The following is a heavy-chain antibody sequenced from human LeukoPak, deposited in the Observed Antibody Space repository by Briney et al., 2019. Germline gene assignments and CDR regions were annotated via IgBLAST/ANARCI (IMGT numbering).Heavy chain of an antibody. V-gene: IGHV1-2*02. Sequence: ASVKVSCKASGYTFTDYYVHWVRHPPGQGLEWMGCINPNSGGTNYAQKFQGRVTMTRDTSISTAYMELSRLRSDDTAVYYCARVLAVAGARTYYGMDVWGQGTTVTVSS. CDR1: GYTFTDYY. J-gene: IGHJ6*02. CDR2: INPNSGGT. CDR3: ARVLAVAGARTYYGMDV. D-gene: IGHD6-19*01.